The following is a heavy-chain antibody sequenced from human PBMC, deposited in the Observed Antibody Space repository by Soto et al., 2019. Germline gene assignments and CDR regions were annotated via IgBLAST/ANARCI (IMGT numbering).Heavy chain of an antibody. Sequence: QVQLVQSGAEVKKPGASVKVSCKASGYTFSTYPMLWLRQAPGQRLAWMGCNNAGNGNTADTQKFQGRVAMTGGTAASTAYMELSSLRSEDTAVYYCARDRYYGSGRYNNFDFWGQGTLVTVSS. D-gene: IGHD3-10*01. CDR1: GYTFSTYP. V-gene: IGHV1-3*01. CDR2: NNAGNGNT. CDR3: ARDRYYGSGRYNNFDF. J-gene: IGHJ4*02.